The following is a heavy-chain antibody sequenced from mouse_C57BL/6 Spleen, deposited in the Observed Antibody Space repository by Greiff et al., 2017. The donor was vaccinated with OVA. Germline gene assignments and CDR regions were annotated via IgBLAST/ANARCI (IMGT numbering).Heavy chain of an antibody. CDR3: ARTFFTTVVADWYFDV. J-gene: IGHJ1*03. D-gene: IGHD1-1*01. CDR1: GYTFTSYW. CDR2: IDPSDSET. V-gene: IGHV1-52*01. Sequence: QVQLKQSGAELVRPGSSVKLSCKASGYTFTSYWMHWVKQRPIQGLEWIGNIDPSDSETHYNQKFKDKATLTVDKSSSTAYMQLSSLTSEDSAVYYCARTFFTTVVADWYFDVWGTGTTVTVSS.